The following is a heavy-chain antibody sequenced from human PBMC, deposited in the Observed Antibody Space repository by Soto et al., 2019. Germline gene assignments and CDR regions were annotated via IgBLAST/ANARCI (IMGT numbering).Heavy chain of an antibody. J-gene: IGHJ4*02. CDR1: GFTFSSYA. D-gene: IGHD3-10*01. CDR3: AKVRGLYGSGSYYKGHFDY. Sequence: GGSLRLSCAASGFTFSSYAMSWVRQAPGKGLEWVSAISGSGGSTYYADSVKGRFTISRDNSKNTLYLQMNSLRAEDTAVYYCAKVRGLYGSGSYYKGHFDYWGQGTLVTVSS. CDR2: ISGSGGST. V-gene: IGHV3-23*01.